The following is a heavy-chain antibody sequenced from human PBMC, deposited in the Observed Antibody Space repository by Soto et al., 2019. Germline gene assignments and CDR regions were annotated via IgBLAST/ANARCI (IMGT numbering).Heavy chain of an antibody. J-gene: IGHJ6*02. Sequence: QVQLVESGGGVVQPGRSLRLSCAASGFTFSSYGMHWVRQAPGKGLEWVAVISYDGSNKYYADSVKGRFTISRDNSKNTLYLQMNSLRAEDTAVYYCAKQKGRRGQHTAMSSNYYYYYGMDVWGQGTTVTVSS. CDR2: ISYDGSNK. D-gene: IGHD5-18*01. CDR3: AKQKGRRGQHTAMSSNYYYYYGMDV. CDR1: GFTFSSYG. V-gene: IGHV3-30*18.